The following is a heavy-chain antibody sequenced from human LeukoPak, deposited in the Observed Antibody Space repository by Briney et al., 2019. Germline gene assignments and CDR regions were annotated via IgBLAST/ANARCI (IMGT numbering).Heavy chain of an antibody. V-gene: IGHV3-23*01. Sequence: GGSLRLSCAASGFTFSSYAMSWVRQAPGKGLEWVSAISGSGGSTYYADSVKGRFTISRDNSKNTLYLQMSSLRAEDTAVYYCAKETYYDSSGYYYPGAFDIWGQGTMVTVSS. CDR1: GFTFSSYA. D-gene: IGHD3-22*01. CDR3: AKETYYDSSGYYYPGAFDI. CDR2: ISGSGGST. J-gene: IGHJ3*02.